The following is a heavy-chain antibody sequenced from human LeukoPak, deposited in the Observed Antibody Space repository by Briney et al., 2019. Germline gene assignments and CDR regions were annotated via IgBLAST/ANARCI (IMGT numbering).Heavy chain of an antibody. CDR3: AKADEMNMDY. D-gene: IGHD2/OR15-2a*01. CDR1: GFTFSRYG. J-gene: IGHJ4*02. V-gene: IGHV3-33*06. CDR2: MWYDGSIK. Sequence: PGRSLRLSCAASGFTFSRYGMHWVRQAPGKGLEWVAVMWYDGSIKYYADSVKGRFTISKDNSKNTLYLQMNSLRAEDTAVYYCAKADEMNMDYWGQGTLVTVSS.